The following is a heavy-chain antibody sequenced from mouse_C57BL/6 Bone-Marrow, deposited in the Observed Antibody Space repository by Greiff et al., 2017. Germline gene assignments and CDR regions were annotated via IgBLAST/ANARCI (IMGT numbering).Heavy chain of an antibody. D-gene: IGHD1-1*01. Sequence: VQLQQSGTVLARPGASVKMSCKTSGYTFTSYWMHWVKQRPGQGLEWIGAIYPGNSDTSYNQKFKGKAKLTAVTSASTAYMELSSLTNEDSAVYYCTGTVVATDWYFDVWGTGTTVTVSS. J-gene: IGHJ1*03. CDR2: IYPGNSDT. CDR3: TGTVVATDWYFDV. V-gene: IGHV1-5*01. CDR1: GYTFTSYW.